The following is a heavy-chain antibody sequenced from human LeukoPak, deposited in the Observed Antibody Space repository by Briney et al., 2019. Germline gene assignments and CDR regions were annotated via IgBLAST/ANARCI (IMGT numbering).Heavy chain of an antibody. D-gene: IGHD6-19*01. CDR3: ARARWVSGCYYFDY. CDR2: IKQDGSEI. J-gene: IGHJ4*02. Sequence: PGGSLRLSCAASGFTFNNYWMSWVRQAPGKGLEWVANIKQDGSEIYYVDSAKGRFTISRDNAKNSLYLQMNSLRAEDTAVYYCARARWVSGCYYFDYWGQGTLVTVSS. V-gene: IGHV3-7*01. CDR1: GFTFNNYW.